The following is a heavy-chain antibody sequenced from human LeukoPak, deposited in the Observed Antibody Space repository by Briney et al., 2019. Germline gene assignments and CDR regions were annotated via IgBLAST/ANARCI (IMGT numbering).Heavy chain of an antibody. J-gene: IGHJ4*02. CDR1: GFTFSSYA. D-gene: IGHD5-18*01. V-gene: IGHV3-33*08. CDR3: AREGYRYFDY. Sequence: GGSLRLSCAASGFTFSSYAMSWVRQAPGKGLEWVAVIWYDGSNKYYADSVKGRFTISRDNSKNTLYLQMNSLRAEDTAVYYCAREGYRYFDYWGQGTLVTVSS. CDR2: IWYDGSNK.